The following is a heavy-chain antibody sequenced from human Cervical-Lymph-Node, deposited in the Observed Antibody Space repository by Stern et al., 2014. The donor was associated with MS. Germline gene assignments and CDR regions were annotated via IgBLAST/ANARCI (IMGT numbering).Heavy chain of an antibody. CDR2: IFPVFGTP. V-gene: IGHV1-69*01. J-gene: IGHJ5*02. CDR3: ALSSETSDRWYSLGYDL. CDR1: GGTFSKFP. D-gene: IGHD6-13*01. Sequence: VQLVESGAEVTKPGSSVKVSCKASGGTFSKFPSSWVRQAPGQGLEWMRGIFPVFGTPRYAQEFRGRGTITADVSTSTVYMELSSLRSDDTAVYYCALSSETSDRWYSLGYDLWGQGTLVTVSS.